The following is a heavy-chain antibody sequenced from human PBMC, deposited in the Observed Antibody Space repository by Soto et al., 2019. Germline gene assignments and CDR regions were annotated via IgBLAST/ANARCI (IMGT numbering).Heavy chain of an antibody. D-gene: IGHD3-9*01. Sequence: ASVKVSCKASGYTFTSYDINWVRQATGQGLEWMGWMNPNSGNTGYAQKFQGRVTMTRNTSISTAYMELSSLRSEDTAVYYCARDLVTDYYYYGMDVWGHGTTVTASS. CDR2: MNPNSGNT. J-gene: IGHJ6*02. CDR1: GYTFTSYD. CDR3: ARDLVTDYYYYGMDV. V-gene: IGHV1-8*01.